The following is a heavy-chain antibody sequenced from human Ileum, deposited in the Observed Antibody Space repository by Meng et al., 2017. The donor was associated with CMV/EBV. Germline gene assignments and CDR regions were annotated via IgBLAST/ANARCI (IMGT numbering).Heavy chain of an antibody. V-gene: IGHV3-7*01. CDR2: IKEDGTEK. CDR3: ARQAGTY. CDR1: GFTFSNYW. D-gene: IGHD6-13*01. J-gene: IGHJ4*02. Sequence: GESLKISCAGSGFTFSNYWMSWVRQAPGKGLECVANIKEDGTEKYYVDSVKGRFTISRDNAKNSLYLQMNSLRAEDTAVYYCARQAGTYWGQGTLVTVPS.